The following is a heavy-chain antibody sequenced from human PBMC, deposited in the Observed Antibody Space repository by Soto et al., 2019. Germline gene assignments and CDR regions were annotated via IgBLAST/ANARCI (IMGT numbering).Heavy chain of an antibody. Sequence: QVKVVQSGDEVKKPGASVKVSCKASGYTFTNYGFSWVRQAPGQGLEWMGWISGYNGNTKYAEKLQGRVTMTTDTATNTDHMELRSLRSDDTAVYYCAREGQAPYYYYGMDVWGQGTAVTVSS. CDR1: GYTFTNYG. CDR2: ISGYNGNT. V-gene: IGHV1-18*01. CDR3: AREGQAPYYYYGMDV. J-gene: IGHJ6*02.